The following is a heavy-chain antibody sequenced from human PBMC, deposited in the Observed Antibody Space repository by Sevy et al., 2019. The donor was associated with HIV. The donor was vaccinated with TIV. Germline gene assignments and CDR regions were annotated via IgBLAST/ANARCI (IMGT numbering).Heavy chain of an antibody. CDR1: GGSITNYY. CDR2: IHGTGIT. Sequence: SETLSLICSVSGGSITNYYWSWIRQSPGKGLEWIGYIHGTGITNYNPSLNSRVTMSVDMFRNQFSLKLSSVTAADTAVYYCARVPLWEQQLARDYWGQGTLVTVSS. D-gene: IGHD6-13*01. CDR3: ARVPLWEQQLARDY. J-gene: IGHJ4*02. V-gene: IGHV4-59*13.